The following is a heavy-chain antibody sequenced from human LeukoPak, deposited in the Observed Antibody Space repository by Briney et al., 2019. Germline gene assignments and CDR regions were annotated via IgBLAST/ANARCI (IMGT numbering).Heavy chain of an antibody. CDR1: GGTFSSYA. V-gene: IGHV1-69*01. D-gene: IGHD2-2*01. J-gene: IGHJ6*02. CDR3: ARFDIVVVPANHYYGMDV. CDR2: IIPIFGTA. Sequence: SVKVSCKASGGTFSSYAISWVRQAPGQGLEWMGGIIPIFGTANYAQKFQGRVTITAGESTSTAYMELSSLRSEDTAVYYCARFDIVVVPANHYYGMDVWGQGTTVTVSS.